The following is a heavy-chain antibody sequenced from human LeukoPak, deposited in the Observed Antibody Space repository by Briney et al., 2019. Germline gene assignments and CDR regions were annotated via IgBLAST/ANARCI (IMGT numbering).Heavy chain of an antibody. J-gene: IGHJ4*02. Sequence: GGSLRLSCAASGFTFSSYAMHWVRQAPGKGLEWVAVMSYDGSNKYYADSVKGRFTISRDNSKNTLYLQMNSLRAEDTAVYYCAREAAINSRYFDYWGQGTLVTVSS. CDR2: MSYDGSNK. D-gene: IGHD6-13*01. CDR3: AREAAINSRYFDY. CDR1: GFTFSSYA. V-gene: IGHV3-30*04.